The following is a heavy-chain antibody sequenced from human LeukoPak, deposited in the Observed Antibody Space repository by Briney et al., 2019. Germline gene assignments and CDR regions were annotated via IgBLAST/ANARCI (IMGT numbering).Heavy chain of an antibody. J-gene: IGHJ4*02. CDR1: GFTFSSYS. CDR2: ISSSSSYI. Sequence: PGGSLRLSCAASGFTFSSYSMNWVRQAPGKGLEWVSSISSSSSYIYYADSVKGRFTISRDNAKNSLYLQMNSLRAEDTAVYYCARDRQGIVGATTDFDYWGQGTLVTVSS. CDR3: ARDRQGIVGATTDFDY. V-gene: IGHV3-21*01. D-gene: IGHD1-26*01.